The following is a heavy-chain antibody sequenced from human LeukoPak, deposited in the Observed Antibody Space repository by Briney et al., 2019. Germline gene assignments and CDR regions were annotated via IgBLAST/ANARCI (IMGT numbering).Heavy chain of an antibody. CDR3: AKSWGSTRPYYNYMDV. CDR2: IGYRGGSI. V-gene: IGHV3-23*01. J-gene: IGHJ6*03. Sequence: GGSLRLSCAASGFTFNSYPMHWVRQAPGKGLEWVSIIGYRGGSIYYAYSVKGRFTISRDNSKNTLSLQMNGLRPEDTAVYYCAKSWGSTRPYYNYMDVWGKGTTVTVSS. CDR1: GFTFNSYP. D-gene: IGHD1-26*01.